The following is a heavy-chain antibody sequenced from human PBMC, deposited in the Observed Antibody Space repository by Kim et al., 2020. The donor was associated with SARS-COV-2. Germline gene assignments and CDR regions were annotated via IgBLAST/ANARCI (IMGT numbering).Heavy chain of an antibody. J-gene: IGHJ5*02. CDR3: ARHGIGFDP. CDR2: GNR. D-gene: IGHD1-20*01. V-gene: IGHV4-39*01. Sequence: GNRSDNPSVTGRVTRSVDTYKNQFSLKLSSVTAADTAVYYCARHGIGFDPWGQGTLVTVSS.